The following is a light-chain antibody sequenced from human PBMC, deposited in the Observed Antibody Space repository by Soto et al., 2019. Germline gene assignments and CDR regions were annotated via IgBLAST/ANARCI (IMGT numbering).Light chain of an antibody. Sequence: EIVLTQSPGTLSLPPGERATLSCRASQNIGGSYLAWSQQKPGQAPRLLIYAVSSRATGIPDRFSGRGSGTVFTLTISRLEPEDVAVYYCQHDVTSPATFGQGTKVEVK. J-gene: IGKJ1*01. CDR1: QNIGGSY. CDR2: AVS. V-gene: IGKV3-20*01. CDR3: QHDVTSPAT.